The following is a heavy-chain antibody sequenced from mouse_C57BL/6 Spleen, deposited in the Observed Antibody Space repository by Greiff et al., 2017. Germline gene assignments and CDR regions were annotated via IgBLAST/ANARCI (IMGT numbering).Heavy chain of an antibody. J-gene: IGHJ4*01. CDR2: INPNYGTT. V-gene: IGHV1-39*01. CDR1: GYSFTDYN. Sequence: EVQLQQSGPELVKPGASVKISCKASGYSFTDYNMNWVKQSNGKSLEWIGVINPNYGTTSYNQKFKGKATLTVDQSSSTAYMQLNSLTSEDSAFYYCAGGSSYVTYYYAMDYWGQGTSVTVSS. CDR3: AGGSSYVTYYYAMDY. D-gene: IGHD1-1*01.